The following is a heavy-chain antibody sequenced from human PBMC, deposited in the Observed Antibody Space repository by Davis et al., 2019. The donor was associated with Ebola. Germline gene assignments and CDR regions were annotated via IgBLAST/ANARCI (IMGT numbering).Heavy chain of an antibody. Sequence: SETLSLTCTVSGGSISSYYWSWIRQPPGKGLEWIGYIYYSGSTNYNPSLKSRVTISVDTSKNQFSLKLSSVTAADTAVYYCARVDYQGWFDPWGQGPRSPSPQ. CDR3: ARVDYQGWFDP. V-gene: IGHV4-59*01. CDR2: IYYSGST. D-gene: IGHD4/OR15-4a*01. J-gene: IGHJ5*02. CDR1: GGSISSYY.